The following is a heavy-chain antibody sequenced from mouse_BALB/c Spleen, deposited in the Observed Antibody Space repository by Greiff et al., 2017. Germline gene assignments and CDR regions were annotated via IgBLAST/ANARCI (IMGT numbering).Heavy chain of an antibody. V-gene: IGHV14-4*02. CDR1: GFTFKDYY. CDR2: IDPENGDT. Sequence: VQLQQSGAELVRSGASVKLSCTASGFTFKDYYMHWVKQRPEQGLEWIGWIDPENGDTEYAPKFQGKATMTADTSSNTAYLQLSSLTSEDTAVYYGSARYYGRSYSWYFDDWGGGTTVTVSS. J-gene: IGHJ1*01. D-gene: IGHD1-1*01. CDR3: SARYYGRSYSWYFDD.